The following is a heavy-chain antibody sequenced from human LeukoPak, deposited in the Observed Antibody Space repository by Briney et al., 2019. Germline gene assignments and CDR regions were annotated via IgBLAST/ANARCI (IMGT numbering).Heavy chain of an antibody. J-gene: IGHJ4*02. CDR1: GFTFTNSG. CDR3: ATLYTYNVYDSPGY. D-gene: IGHD5/OR15-5a*01. V-gene: IGHV3-30*02. CDR2: IWFDGSNK. Sequence: GGSLRLSCAASGFTFTNSGMHWVRQAPGKGLEWVAFIWFDGSNKHYGDSVKGRFSISRDNSKNTLYLQMNSLRAEDTAVYYCATLYTYNVYDSPGYWGQGTLVTVSS.